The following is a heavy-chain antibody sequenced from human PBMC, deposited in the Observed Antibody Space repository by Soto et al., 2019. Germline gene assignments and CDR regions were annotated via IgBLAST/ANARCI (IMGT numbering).Heavy chain of an antibody. Sequence: VQLVESGGGLVKPGGSLRISCAASGFPFANAWMSWVRHVPGKGLEWVARVLRKADGGTTDYAAPVKDRFIISRHDSRNTLHLQINNLQPDDTAVYYCTTFDYIWGRDRYRWVAWGQGAIVTVSS. D-gene: IGHD3-16*02. J-gene: IGHJ4*02. V-gene: IGHV3-15*01. CDR3: TTFDYIWGRDRYRWVA. CDR1: GFPFANAW. CDR2: VLRKADGGTT.